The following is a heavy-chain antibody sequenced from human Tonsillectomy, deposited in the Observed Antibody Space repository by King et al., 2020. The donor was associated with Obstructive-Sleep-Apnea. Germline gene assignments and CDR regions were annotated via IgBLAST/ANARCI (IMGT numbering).Heavy chain of an antibody. J-gene: IGHJ6*02. Sequence: VQLVESGGGVVQPGKSLRLSCAASGFTFSSYGMHWVRQASGKGLEGVAVIWFDGSNTYYADSVEGLFTVSSDNSQNTVFLQMNSLRAEDTAVYYCAKDGGAYSSSPAYYYYDMDVWGQGTTVTVSS. CDR1: GFTFSSYG. D-gene: IGHD6-6*01. V-gene: IGHV3-33*06. CDR3: AKDGGAYSSSPAYYYYDMDV. CDR2: IWFDGSNT.